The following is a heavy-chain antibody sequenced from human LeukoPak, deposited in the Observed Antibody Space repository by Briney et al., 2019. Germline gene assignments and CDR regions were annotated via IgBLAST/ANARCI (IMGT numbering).Heavy chain of an antibody. D-gene: IGHD6-6*01. CDR3: ARDWRYSSSSQYYFGMDV. CDR2: ITGPSDYI. Sequence: GGSLRLSCAASGFTFSLYTMNWVRQAPGKGLEWVSSITGPSDYIYNADSVRGRFSISRDNAKNPLYLEMNSLKAEDTAVYYCARDWRYSSSSQYYFGMDVWGQGTTVTVSS. CDR1: GFTFSLYT. V-gene: IGHV3-21*01. J-gene: IGHJ6*02.